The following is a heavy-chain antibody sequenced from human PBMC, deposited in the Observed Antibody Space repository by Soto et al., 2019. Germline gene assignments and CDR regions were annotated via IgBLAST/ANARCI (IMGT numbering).Heavy chain of an antibody. CDR1: GDSISSSAW. CDR3: ARDYAGITGTTLV. Sequence: QVQLQESGPGLVKPSGTLSLTCAVSGDSISSSAWWTWLRQPPGKGLEWIGEIHHSGGPNYNPSLQSRVTISIDKPKNQFSLKLSPVTAADTAVYYCARDYAGITGTTLVWGQGLLVTVSS. J-gene: IGHJ4*02. CDR2: IHHSGGP. V-gene: IGHV4-4*02. D-gene: IGHD1-20*01.